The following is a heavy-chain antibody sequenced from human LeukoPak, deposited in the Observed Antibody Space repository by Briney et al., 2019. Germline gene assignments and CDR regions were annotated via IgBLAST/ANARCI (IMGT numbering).Heavy chain of an antibody. D-gene: IGHD4-23*01. CDR3: ARGGVSVGGNFDY. J-gene: IGHJ4*02. CDR1: GFTFSSYE. V-gene: IGHV3-21*01. Sequence: PGGSLRLSCAASGFTFSSYEMNWVRQAPGKGLEWVSSISSSSSYIYYADSMKGRFTISRDNANNSLFLQMNSLRAEDTAVYYCARGGVSVGGNFDYWGQGTLVTVSS. CDR2: ISSSSSYI.